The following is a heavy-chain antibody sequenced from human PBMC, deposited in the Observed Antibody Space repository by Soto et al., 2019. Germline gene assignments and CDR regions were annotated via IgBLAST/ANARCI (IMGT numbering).Heavy chain of an antibody. Sequence: QPGGSLRLSCSVSGFTFSAYWMHWVRQVPGKGLTWVSRISDGGSTATYADSVKGRFVISRDNAKNSLYLEMNTLRADDSGLYYCARGPRVSSTGTGAHWGRGTLVTVSS. J-gene: IGHJ4*02. CDR2: ISDGGSTA. CDR1: GFTFSAYW. CDR3: ARGPRVSSTGTGAH. V-gene: IGHV3-74*01. D-gene: IGHD1-1*01.